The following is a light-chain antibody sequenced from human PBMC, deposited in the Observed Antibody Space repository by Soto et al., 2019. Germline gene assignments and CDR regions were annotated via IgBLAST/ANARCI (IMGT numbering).Light chain of an antibody. V-gene: IGKV1-5*01. CDR2: DAS. Sequence: DIQMTQSPSTLSASVGGRVTITCRASQTISNWLAWYQQKPGKAPKVLIFDASTLDGGVPSRFSGRRSGTDFTLTISSLQPSDFATYYYQQYNTYPLTFGGGTKVDIK. CDR1: QTISNW. CDR3: QQYNTYPLT. J-gene: IGKJ4*01.